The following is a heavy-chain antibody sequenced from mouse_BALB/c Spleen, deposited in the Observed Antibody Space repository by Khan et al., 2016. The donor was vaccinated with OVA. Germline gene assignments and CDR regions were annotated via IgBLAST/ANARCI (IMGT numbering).Heavy chain of an antibody. V-gene: IGHV2-6-7*01. D-gene: IGHD2-10*01. J-gene: IGHJ4*01. CDR3: ARAYYGNYSEAMDY. Sequence: VQLQESGPGLVAPSQSLSITCTVSGFSLNGYGVNWVRPPPGKGLEWLGMIWGDGSTDYDSALKSRLNISTDTSQSHVFLKMNSLQTDDTARYYCARAYYGNYSEAMDYWGQGNSVTVSA. CDR1: GFSLNGYG. CDR2: IWGDGST.